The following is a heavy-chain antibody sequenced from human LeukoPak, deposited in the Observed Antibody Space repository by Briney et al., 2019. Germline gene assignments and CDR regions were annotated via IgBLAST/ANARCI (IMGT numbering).Heavy chain of an antibody. CDR3: AREGLGYCSGGSCYSGYYYYMDV. Sequence: GGSLRLSCAASGFTFSSYSMNWVRQAPGKGLEWVSSISSSSSYIYYADSVKGRFTISRDNAKNSLYLQMNSLRAEDTAVYYCAREGLGYCSGGSCYSGYYYYMDVWGKGTTVTVSS. D-gene: IGHD2-15*01. J-gene: IGHJ6*03. V-gene: IGHV3-21*01. CDR2: ISSSSSYI. CDR1: GFTFSSYS.